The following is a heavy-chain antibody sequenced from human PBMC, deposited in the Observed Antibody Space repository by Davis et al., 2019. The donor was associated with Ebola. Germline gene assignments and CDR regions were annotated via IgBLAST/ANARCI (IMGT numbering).Heavy chain of an antibody. CDR2: INPSGGST. D-gene: IGHD1-20*01. V-gene: IGHV1-46*01. J-gene: IGHJ4*02. CDR1: GYTFTSYY. CDR3: ARDRGRITGTTSSY. Sequence: ASVKVSCKASGYTFTSYYMHWVRQAPGQGLEWMGIINPSGGSTSYAQKFQGRVTMTRDTSTSTVYMELRSLRSDDTAVYYSARDRGRITGTTSSYWGQGTLVTVSS.